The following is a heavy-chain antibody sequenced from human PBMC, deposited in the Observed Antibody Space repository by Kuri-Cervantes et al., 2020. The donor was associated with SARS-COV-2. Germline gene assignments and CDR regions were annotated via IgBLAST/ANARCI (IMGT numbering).Heavy chain of an antibody. CDR1: GGSISSYY. Sequence: SETLSLTCTVSGGSISSYYWSWIRQPAGTGLEWIGRIYTSGSTNYNPSLKRRVTITVDTSKNQFSLKLSSVTAADTAVYYCARHHYDSSGYYGFDYWGQGTLVTVSS. D-gene: IGHD3-22*01. J-gene: IGHJ4*02. CDR2: IYTSGST. CDR3: ARHHYDSSGYYGFDY. V-gene: IGHV4-4*07.